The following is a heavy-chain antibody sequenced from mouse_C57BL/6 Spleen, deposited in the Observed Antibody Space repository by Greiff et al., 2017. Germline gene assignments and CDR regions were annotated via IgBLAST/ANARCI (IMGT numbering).Heavy chain of an antibody. D-gene: IGHD2-13*01. CDR2: ISNGGGST. J-gene: IGHJ4*01. CDR1: GFTFSDYY. Sequence: DVMLVESGGGLVQPGGSLKLSCAASGFTFSDYYMYWVRQTPEKRLEWVAYISNGGGSTYYPDTVKGRFTISRDNAKNTLYLQMSRLKSEDTAMYYGARRMVTTWDYAMDYWGQGTSGTVSS. V-gene: IGHV5-12*01. CDR3: ARRMVTTWDYAMDY.